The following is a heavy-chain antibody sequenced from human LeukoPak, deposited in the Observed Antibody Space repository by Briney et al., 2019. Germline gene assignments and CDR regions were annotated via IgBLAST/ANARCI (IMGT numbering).Heavy chain of an antibody. CDR3: ARIKGGGIVATIGLNWFDP. CDR2: TNHSGST. Sequence: SETLSLTCAVYGGSFSGYYWSWIRQPPGKGLEWIGETNHSGSTNYNPSLKSRVTISVDTSKNQFSLKLSSVTAADTAVYYCARIKGGGIVATIGLNWFDPWGQGTLVTVSS. V-gene: IGHV4-34*01. CDR1: GGSFSGYY. J-gene: IGHJ5*02. D-gene: IGHD5-12*01.